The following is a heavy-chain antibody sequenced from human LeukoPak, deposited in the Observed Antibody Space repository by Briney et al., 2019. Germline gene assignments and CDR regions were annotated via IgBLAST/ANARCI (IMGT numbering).Heavy chain of an antibody. J-gene: IGHJ4*02. CDR3: ATAGASRTYSSGWLDY. Sequence: ASVKVSCKVSGYTLTELSMHWVRQAPGKGLEWMGGFDPEHGETIYAQKFQGRVTMTEDTSTDTAYMELSSLRSEDTAVYYCATAGASRTYSSGWLDYWGQGTLVTVSS. CDR2: FDPEHGET. CDR1: GYTLTELS. V-gene: IGHV1-24*01. D-gene: IGHD6-19*01.